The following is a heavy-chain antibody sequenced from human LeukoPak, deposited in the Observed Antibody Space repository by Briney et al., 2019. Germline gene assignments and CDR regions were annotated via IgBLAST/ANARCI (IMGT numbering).Heavy chain of an antibody. CDR1: GFTFSNYW. CDR3: ARGSGWLEP. CDR2: IKEDGSVK. J-gene: IGHJ5*02. V-gene: IGHV3-7*05. Sequence: TGGSLTLSCAASGFTFSNYWMSWVRQATEKGLEWVVNIKEDGSVKYYVDSVKGRFTISRDNAENSLYLHMNSLRVEDRAVYYCARGSGWLEPWGQGTLVTV. D-gene: IGHD1-26*01.